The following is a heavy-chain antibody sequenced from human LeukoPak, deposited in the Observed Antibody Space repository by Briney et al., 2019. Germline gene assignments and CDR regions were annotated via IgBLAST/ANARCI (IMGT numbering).Heavy chain of an antibody. D-gene: IGHD3-22*01. CDR3: ARDPYYYDSSGFFDY. CDR1: GFTFSSYW. V-gene: IGHV3-7*01. CDR2: IKQDGSEK. J-gene: IGHJ4*02. Sequence: GGSLRLSCAASGFTFSSYWMSWVRQAPGKGLEWVANIKQDGSEKYYVDSVKGRFTISRDNAKNSLYLQMNSLRAEDAAVYYCARDPYYYDSSGFFDYWGQGTLVTVSS.